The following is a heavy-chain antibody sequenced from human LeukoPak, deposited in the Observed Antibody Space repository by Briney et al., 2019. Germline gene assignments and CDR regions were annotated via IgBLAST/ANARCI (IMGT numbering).Heavy chain of an antibody. CDR1: GFTFSDYY. Sequence: GGSLRLSCAASGFTFSDYYMSWVRQAPGKGLEWVGRIYSKTDGGTREYAAPVEGRFAISRDDSKNTLYLQMNSLKTEDTAVYYCTRYPLGYGSSASCYGYFDYWGQGTLVTVSS. D-gene: IGHD2-2*01. J-gene: IGHJ4*02. V-gene: IGHV3-15*01. CDR2: IYSKTDGGTR. CDR3: TRYPLGYGSSASCYGYFDY.